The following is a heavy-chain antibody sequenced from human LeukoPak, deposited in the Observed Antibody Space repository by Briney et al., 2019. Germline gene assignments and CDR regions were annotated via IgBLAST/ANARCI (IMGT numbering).Heavy chain of an antibody. D-gene: IGHD2-21*02. CDR3: ARDGDDLNYYYYYGMDV. CDR1: GFTFSSYG. V-gene: IGHV3-33*01. J-gene: IGHJ6*02. CDR2: IWYDGSNK. Sequence: PGGSLRLSCAASGFTFSSYGMHWVRQAPGKGLEWVAVIWYDGSNKYYADSVKGRFTISRDNSKNTLYLQMNSLRAEDTAVYYCARDGDDLNYYYYYGMDVWGQGTTVTVSS.